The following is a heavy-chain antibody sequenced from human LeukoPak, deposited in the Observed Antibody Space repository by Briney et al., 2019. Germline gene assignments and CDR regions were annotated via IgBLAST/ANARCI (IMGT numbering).Heavy chain of an antibody. V-gene: IGHV4-34*01. Sequence: SETLSLTCAVYGGSFSGYYWSWIRQPPGKGLEWIGEINHSGSTNYNPSLKSRVTISVDTSKNQFSLKLSSVTAADTAVYYCVRGLGVYNWNDAFDYWGQGTLVTVSS. CDR2: INHSGST. D-gene: IGHD1-1*01. CDR1: GGSFSGYY. J-gene: IGHJ4*02. CDR3: VRGLGVYNWNDAFDY.